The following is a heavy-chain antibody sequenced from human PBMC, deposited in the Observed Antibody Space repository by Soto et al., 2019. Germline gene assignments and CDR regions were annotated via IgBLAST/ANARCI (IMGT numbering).Heavy chain of an antibody. V-gene: IGHV3-23*01. CDR1: GFTFRNYA. J-gene: IGHJ4*02. Sequence: EVQLLESGGNSVQPGGSLRLSCAASGFTFRNYAMTWVRQAPGRGLEWVSLISGSADSTFYADSLKGRFTISRDNSKSTLYLQVNSLRAEDSAIYYCARVNSSGWYLGYYFDYWGQGTLVTVSS. CDR2: ISGSADST. CDR3: ARVNSSGWYLGYYFDY. D-gene: IGHD6-19*01.